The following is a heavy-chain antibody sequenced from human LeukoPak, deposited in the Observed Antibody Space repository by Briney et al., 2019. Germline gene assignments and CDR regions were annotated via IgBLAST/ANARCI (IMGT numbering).Heavy chain of an antibody. CDR3: AREPPGY. Sequence: SGTLSLTCTVSGGSVTSGNYYWNWIRQPAGKGLEWIGRIYTNGGASYNPSLKSRVTISIDASKNQFSLKLSSVTAADTAVYYCAREPPGYWGQGILVTVSS. CDR2: IYTNGGA. V-gene: IGHV4-61*02. CDR1: GGSVTSGNYY. J-gene: IGHJ4*02.